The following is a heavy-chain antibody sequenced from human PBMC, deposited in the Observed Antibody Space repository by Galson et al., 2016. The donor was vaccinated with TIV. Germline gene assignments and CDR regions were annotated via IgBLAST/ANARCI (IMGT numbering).Heavy chain of an antibody. Sequence: PALVKPTQTLTLTCTFSGFSLNTRGVGAGWIRQPPGKALEWLALIYWDDDKRYSPSLKNRLTITKDTSKNQVVLTMTNMDPVDTATYYCAHANLQWLIQAFDYWGQGTLVTVSS. V-gene: IGHV2-5*02. CDR2: IYWDDDK. D-gene: IGHD6-19*01. J-gene: IGHJ4*02. CDR3: AHANLQWLIQAFDY. CDR1: GFSLNTRGVG.